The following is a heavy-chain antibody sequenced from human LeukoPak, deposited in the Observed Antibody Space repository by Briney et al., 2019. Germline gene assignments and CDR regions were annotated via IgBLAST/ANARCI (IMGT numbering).Heavy chain of an antibody. CDR1: GFTFSSYS. D-gene: IGHD4-17*01. Sequence: GGSLRLSCAASGFTFSSYSMNWVRQAPGKGLEWVSSISSRSSYIYYADSVKGRFTISRDNAKNSLYLQMNSLRAEDTAVYYCARDPDHYGDSADYWGQGTLVTVSS. V-gene: IGHV3-21*01. CDR3: ARDPDHYGDSADY. CDR2: ISSRSSYI. J-gene: IGHJ4*02.